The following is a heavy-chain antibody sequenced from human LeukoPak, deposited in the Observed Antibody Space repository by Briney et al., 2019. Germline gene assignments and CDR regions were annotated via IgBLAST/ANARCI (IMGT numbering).Heavy chain of an antibody. CDR2: IYYSGST. V-gene: IGHV4-59*08. CDR1: GGSISSYY. CDR3: ARHPPLGYSGYDYEGYWPRLEPFDY. D-gene: IGHD5-12*01. Sequence: PSETLSLTCTASGGSISSYYWSWLRQPPGKGLEWLGYIYYSGSTNYNTSLKSRVTISVDTSKNQCSLKLSSVTAADTAVYYCARHPPLGYSGYDYEGYWPRLEPFDYWGQGTLVTVSS. J-gene: IGHJ4*02.